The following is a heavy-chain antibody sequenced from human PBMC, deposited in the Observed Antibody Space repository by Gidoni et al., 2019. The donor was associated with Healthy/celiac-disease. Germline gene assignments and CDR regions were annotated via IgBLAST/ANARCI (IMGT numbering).Heavy chain of an antibody. CDR3: ARPHSGSYYGPDY. D-gene: IGHD1-26*01. Sequence: EMQLVQSGAEVKKPGESLTISCTGSGYSFTSYWIGWVRQMPGKGLEWMGIIYPGDSETRYGPYFQGQVTISADKSISTAYLQWSSLKASDTAMYYCARPHSGSYYGPDYWGQGTLVTVSS. J-gene: IGHJ4*02. CDR1: GYSFTSYW. CDR2: IYPGDSET. V-gene: IGHV5-51*01.